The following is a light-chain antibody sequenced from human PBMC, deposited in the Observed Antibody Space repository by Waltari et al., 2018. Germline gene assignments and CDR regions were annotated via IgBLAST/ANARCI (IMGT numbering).Light chain of an antibody. CDR3: QQYEDFPYT. CDR1: QDIKTS. Sequence: EIQMTQSPSLLSASVGDRVAITCQASQDIKTSLNWFQQKPGKAPKLVIYDASDMETGVPSRFSGSGSGTHFTLTVRSLQPEDIATYFCQQYEDFPYTFGQGTKLEIK. J-gene: IGKJ2*01. CDR2: DAS. V-gene: IGKV1-33*01.